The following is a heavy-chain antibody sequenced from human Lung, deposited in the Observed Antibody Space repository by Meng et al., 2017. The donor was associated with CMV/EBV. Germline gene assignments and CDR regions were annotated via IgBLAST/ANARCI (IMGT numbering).Heavy chain of an antibody. CDR3: ARDPSNTSGRYAYFDY. CDR2: ISCYNGDT. CDR1: GYTFTSYG. D-gene: IGHD6-19*01. Sequence: VQLVQSGAEVKKPGASVKVSCKASGYTFTSYGLSWVRQAPGQGLEWMGWISCYNGDTNYAQKLQGRVTMTTDTSTNTAYMDLRGLRSDDTAVYYCARDPSNTSGRYAYFDYWGQGTLVTVSS. V-gene: IGHV1-18*01. J-gene: IGHJ4*02.